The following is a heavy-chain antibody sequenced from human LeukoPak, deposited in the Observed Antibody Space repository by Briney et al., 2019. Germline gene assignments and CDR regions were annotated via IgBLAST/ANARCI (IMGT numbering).Heavy chain of an antibody. CDR3: ARNYRYYDSSGYYPIFDY. D-gene: IGHD3-22*01. J-gene: IGHJ4*02. Sequence: SETLSLTCTVSGGSISSYYWNWIRQPPGKGLEWIGYIYYSGSTNYNPSLKSRVTISVDTSKNQFSLKLSSVTAADTAVYYCARNYRYYDSSGYYPIFDYWGQGTLVTVSS. CDR2: IYYSGST. CDR1: GGSISSYY. V-gene: IGHV4-59*08.